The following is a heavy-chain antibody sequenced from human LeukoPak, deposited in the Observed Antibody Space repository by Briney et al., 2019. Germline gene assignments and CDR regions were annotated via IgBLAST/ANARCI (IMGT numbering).Heavy chain of an antibody. J-gene: IGHJ4*02. CDR1: GFTFDDYG. CDR2: INWNGGST. D-gene: IGHD3-16*02. V-gene: IGHV3-20*04. CDR3: AREWYDYVWGSYRSYYFDY. Sequence: GGSLRLSCAASGFTFDDYGMSWVRQAPGKGLEWVSGINWNGGSTGYADSVKGRFTISRDNAKNSLYLQMNSLRAEDTALYYCAREWYDYVWGSYRSYYFDYWGQGTLVTVSS.